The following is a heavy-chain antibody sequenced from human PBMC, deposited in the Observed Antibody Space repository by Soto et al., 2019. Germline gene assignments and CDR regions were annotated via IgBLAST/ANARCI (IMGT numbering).Heavy chain of an antibody. D-gene: IGHD4-17*01. J-gene: IGHJ4*02. Sequence: PSETLSLTCAVSGGSISSYYWSWIRQSPGKGLEWIGYIYYSGSTNYNPSLKGRVTISVDTSKNQFSLKLSSVTAADTAVYYCARSIRDDYGDYFDYWGQGTLVTVSS. CDR2: IYYSGST. CDR1: GGSISSYY. V-gene: IGHV4-59*01. CDR3: ARSIRDDYGDYFDY.